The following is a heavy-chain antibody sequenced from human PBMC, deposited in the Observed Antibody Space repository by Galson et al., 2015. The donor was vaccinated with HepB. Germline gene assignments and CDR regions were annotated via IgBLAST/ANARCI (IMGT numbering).Heavy chain of an antibody. D-gene: IGHD2-2*01. CDR2: ISSSGSTI. CDR3: ARDGPLIMEYQLLSYYYYYYMDV. Sequence: SLRLSCAASGFTFSDYYMSWIRQAPGKGLEWVSYISSSGSTIYYADSVKGRFTISRDNAKNSLYLQMNSLRAEDTAVYYCARDGPLIMEYQLLSYYYYYYMDVWGKGTTVTVSS. CDR1: GFTFSDYY. V-gene: IGHV3-11*01. J-gene: IGHJ6*03.